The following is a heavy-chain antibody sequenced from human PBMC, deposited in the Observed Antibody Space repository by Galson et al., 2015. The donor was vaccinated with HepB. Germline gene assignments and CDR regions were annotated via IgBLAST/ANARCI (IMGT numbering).Heavy chain of an antibody. CDR1: GFTFTRYG. Sequence: SLRLSCAASGFTFTRYGMHWVRQAPGKGLEWVSVIWYDGSNKYYVDSVKGRFTISRDNSKNTLYLQMNSLRAEDTAVYYCAREMGYSEISGYSYAFDYWGQGTLVTVSS. CDR2: IWYDGSNK. CDR3: AREMGYSEISGYSYAFDY. V-gene: IGHV3-33*01. J-gene: IGHJ4*02. D-gene: IGHD3-22*01.